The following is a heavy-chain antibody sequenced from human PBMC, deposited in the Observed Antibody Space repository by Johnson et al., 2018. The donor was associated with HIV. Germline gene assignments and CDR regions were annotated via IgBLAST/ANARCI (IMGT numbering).Heavy chain of an antibody. J-gene: IGHJ3*02. CDR3: ARDLGDSSSSWRELSAFDI. V-gene: IGHV3-13*01. CDR1: GFTFSSYG. D-gene: IGHD6-6*01. Sequence: VQVVESGGGVVQPGRSLRLSCAASGFTFSSYGMHWVRQATGKGLEWVSAIGTAGDTYYPGSVKGRFTISRENAKNSLYLQMNSLRAGDTAVYYCARDLGDSSSSWRELSAFDIWGQGTMVTVSS. CDR2: IGTAGDT.